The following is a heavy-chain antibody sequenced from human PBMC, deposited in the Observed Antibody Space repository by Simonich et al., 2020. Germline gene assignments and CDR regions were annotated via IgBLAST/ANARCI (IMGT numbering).Heavy chain of an antibody. CDR1: GFTFSSYW. J-gene: IGHJ6*03. V-gene: IGHV3-7*01. Sequence: EVQLVESGGGLVQPGGSLRLSCAASGFTFSSYWMSWVRQAPGKGLGWVANIKQDGSEKYYVDSVKGRFTNSRDNDKNSLYLQMNSLRAEDTAVYYCARDGLGTAYYYYMDVWGKGTTVTVSS. D-gene: IGHD7-27*01. CDR2: IKQDGSEK. CDR3: ARDGLGTAYYYYMDV.